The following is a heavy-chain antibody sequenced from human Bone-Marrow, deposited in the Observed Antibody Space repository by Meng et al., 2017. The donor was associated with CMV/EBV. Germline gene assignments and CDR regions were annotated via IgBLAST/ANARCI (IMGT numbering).Heavy chain of an antibody. CDR3: ARDNNWGPDY. CDR1: GYTFTNYY. CDR2: INPKSGGT. D-gene: IGHD7-27*01. V-gene: IGHV1-2*02. J-gene: IGHJ4*02. Sequence: ASVKVSCKASGYTFTNYYIYWMRQAPGQGLEWVGWINPKSGGTRYAQTFQGRVTLTRDTAISTVYMELGSLTSDDTAVYYCARDNNWGPDYWGQGTLVTVSS.